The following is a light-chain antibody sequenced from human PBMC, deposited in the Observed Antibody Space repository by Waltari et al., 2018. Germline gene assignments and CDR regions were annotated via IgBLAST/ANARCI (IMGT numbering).Light chain of an antibody. CDR1: SSNTGSNY. CDR2: RND. V-gene: IGLV1-47*01. Sequence: QSVLTQPPSASGTPGQRVTISCSGSSSNTGSNYVYWYPHLPGTTPKLLISRNDQRPSGVPDRFSGSKSGTSASLDISGLRSEDEGDYYCAAWDGGVSGPHVFGTGTKVTVL. J-gene: IGLJ1*01. CDR3: AAWDGGVSGPHV.